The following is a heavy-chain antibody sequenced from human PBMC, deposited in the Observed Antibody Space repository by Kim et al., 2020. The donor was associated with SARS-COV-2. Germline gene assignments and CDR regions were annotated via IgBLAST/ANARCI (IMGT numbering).Heavy chain of an antibody. J-gene: IGHJ4*02. CDR2: IYTTGAGGST. CDR3: AGYLSRVPN. D-gene: IGHD5-12*01. Sequence: GGSLRLSCAASGFTVNTNYMSWVRQAPGKGLEWVSLIYTTGAGGSTFYADSVKGRFTISRDNSKNTLYLQMNNLRADDTAIYYCAGYLSRVPNWGQGTLVTVSS. V-gene: IGHV3-53*01. CDR1: GFTVNTNY.